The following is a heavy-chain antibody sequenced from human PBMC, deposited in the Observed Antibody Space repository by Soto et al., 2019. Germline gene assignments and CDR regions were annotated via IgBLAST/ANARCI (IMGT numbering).Heavy chain of an antibody. J-gene: IGHJ4*02. CDR2: IIPILGIA. CDR3: ARGPYYCAKDDILTGQYDY. V-gene: IGHV1-69*02. Sequence: SVKVSCKASGGTFSSYTISWVRQAPGQGLEWMGRIIPILGIANYAQKFQGRVTIAADKSTSTAYMELSSLRSEDTAVYYCARGPYYCAKDDILTGQYDYWGQGTLVTVSS. CDR1: GGTFSSYT. D-gene: IGHD3-9*01.